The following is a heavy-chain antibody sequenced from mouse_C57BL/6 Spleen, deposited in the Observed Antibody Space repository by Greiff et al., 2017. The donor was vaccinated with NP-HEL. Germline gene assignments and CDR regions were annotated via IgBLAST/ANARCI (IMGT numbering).Heavy chain of an antibody. CDR1: GYAFSSSW. CDR3: ATSTVVDWYFDV. V-gene: IGHV1-82*01. Sequence: QVQLQQSGPELVKPGASVKISCKASGYAFSSSWMNWVKQRPGKGLEWIGRIYPGDGDTNYNGKFKGKATLTADKSSSTAYMQLISLTSEDSAVYFCATSTVVDWYFDVWGTGTTVTVSS. CDR2: IYPGDGDT. D-gene: IGHD1-1*01. J-gene: IGHJ1*03.